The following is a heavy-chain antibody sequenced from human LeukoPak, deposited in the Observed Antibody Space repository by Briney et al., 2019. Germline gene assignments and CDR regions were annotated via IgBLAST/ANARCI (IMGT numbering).Heavy chain of an antibody. J-gene: IGHJ3*02. CDR3: AKVVVPGASDAFDI. CDR1: GYPINTGYY. D-gene: IGHD2-2*01. V-gene: IGHV4-38-2*01. CDR2: MHHSGNT. Sequence: SETLSLTCAVSGYPINTGYYWGWIRQPPGKGLECIGSMHHSGNTYYNPSLRSRITISLDTSKNQLSLRVRSVTAADTAVYFCAKVVVPGASDAFDIWGQGTMVTVSS.